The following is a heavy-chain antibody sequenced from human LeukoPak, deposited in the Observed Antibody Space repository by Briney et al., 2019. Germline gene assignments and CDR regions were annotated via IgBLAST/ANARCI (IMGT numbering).Heavy chain of an antibody. D-gene: IGHD1-1*01. Sequence: SETLSLTCTVSGGSISSYYWSWIRQPPGKGLEWIGYVYYNGITNYNPSLKSRVSISLDTSKNQFSLKLNSVTAADTAVYYCASQLGGTTFHWGQGTLVTVSS. CDR3: ASQLGGTTFH. V-gene: IGHV4-59*01. J-gene: IGHJ4*02. CDR2: VYYNGIT. CDR1: GGSISSYY.